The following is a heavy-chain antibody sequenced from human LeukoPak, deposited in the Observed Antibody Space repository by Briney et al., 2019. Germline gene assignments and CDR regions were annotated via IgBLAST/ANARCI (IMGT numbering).Heavy chain of an antibody. CDR1: GGSIINYY. Sequence: PSETLSLTCTVSGGSIINYYWSWIRQPAGTGLEWVGRIYVTGSTIYNPSLQSRLSMSVDTSKNQFSLRLTSVTAADTAVYYCARLKYYDSTGYSPGYYMDVWGKGITVTASS. J-gene: IGHJ6*03. D-gene: IGHD3-22*01. CDR3: ARLKYYDSTGYSPGYYMDV. V-gene: IGHV4-4*07. CDR2: IYVTGST.